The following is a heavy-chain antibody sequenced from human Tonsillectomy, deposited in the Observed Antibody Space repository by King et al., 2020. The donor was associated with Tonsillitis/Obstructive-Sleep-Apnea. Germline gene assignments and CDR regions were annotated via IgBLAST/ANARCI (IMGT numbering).Heavy chain of an antibody. CDR2: ISGSGGST. CDR1: GFTFSSYA. D-gene: IGHD2-2*01. CDR3: AKGWKYQLLSGQRQFWFDP. Sequence: EVQLVESGGGLVQPGGSLRLSCAASGFTFSSYAMSWVRQAPGKGLEWVSAISGSGGSTYYADSVKGRFTISRDNSKNTLYLQMNSLRAEDTAVYYLAKGWKYQLLSGQRQFWFDPWGQGTLVTVSS. J-gene: IGHJ5*02. V-gene: IGHV3-23*04.